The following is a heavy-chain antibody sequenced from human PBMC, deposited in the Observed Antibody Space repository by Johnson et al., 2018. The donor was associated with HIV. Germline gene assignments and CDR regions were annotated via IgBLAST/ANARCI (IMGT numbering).Heavy chain of an antibody. V-gene: IGHV3-7*03. CDR1: GFTFGDYG. J-gene: IGHJ3*01. CDR3: ARDHPQWPSS. Sequence: EMQLVESGGGVVQPGGSLRLSCAASGFTFGDYGMSWVRQVPGKGLEWVANIKQDGSEKYYVDSVKGRFTISRDNAKNSLYLQMNSLRAEDTALYYCARDHPQWPSSWGQGRLVTVSS. CDR2: IKQDGSEK. D-gene: IGHD6-19*01.